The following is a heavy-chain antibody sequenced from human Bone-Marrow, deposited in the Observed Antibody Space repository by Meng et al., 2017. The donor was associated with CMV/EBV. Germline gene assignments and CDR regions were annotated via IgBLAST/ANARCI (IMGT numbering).Heavy chain of an antibody. CDR2: IKQDGSEK. Sequence: GESLKISCVASGFTFNQHWMSWVRQAPGKGLEWVANIKQDGSEKDIMDSVRGRFSISRDNAKNSLYLQMNSLRAEDTAVYYCARDKSISTNYYGSYFEYWGQGSLVTVSS. V-gene: IGHV3-7*01. CDR3: ARDKSISTNYYGSYFEY. D-gene: IGHD3-10*01. CDR1: GFTFNQHW. J-gene: IGHJ4*02.